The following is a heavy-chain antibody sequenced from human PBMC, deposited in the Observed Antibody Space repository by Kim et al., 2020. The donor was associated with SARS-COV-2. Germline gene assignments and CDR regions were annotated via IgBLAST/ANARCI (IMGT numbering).Heavy chain of an antibody. Sequence: ASVKVSCKASGYTFTNYAMNWVRQAPGQGLEWMGWINTNTGNPTYAQGFTGRFVFSLDTSLSTAYLQISSLKAEDTAVYYCARGSGTWFGDLLEDWGQGTLVTVSS. V-gene: IGHV7-4-1*02. CDR2: INTNTGNP. CDR3: ARGSGTWFGDLLED. D-gene: IGHD3-10*01. J-gene: IGHJ4*02. CDR1: GYTFTNYA.